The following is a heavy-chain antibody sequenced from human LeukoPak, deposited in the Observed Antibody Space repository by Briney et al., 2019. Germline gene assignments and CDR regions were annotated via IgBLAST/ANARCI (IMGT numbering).Heavy chain of an antibody. J-gene: IGHJ3*02. V-gene: IGHV3-7*03. CDR1: GFTFSTYW. Sequence: PGGSLRLSCAASGFTFSTYWMTWVRQAPGRGLEWVANIKQDGSEKFYVESVKGRFTISRDNAKNSLYLQMNSLRAEDTAVYYCTRTLEMTSHKDAFDIWGQGTMVTVSS. D-gene: IGHD5-24*01. CDR3: TRTLEMTSHKDAFDI. CDR2: IKQDGSEK.